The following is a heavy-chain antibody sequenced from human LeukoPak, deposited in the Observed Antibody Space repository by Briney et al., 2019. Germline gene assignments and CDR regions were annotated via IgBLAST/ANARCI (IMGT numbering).Heavy chain of an antibody. CDR2: LYYTGST. CDR3: AKDPRGYYDSFDC. D-gene: IGHD3-22*01. CDR1: GGSISSSNYY. Sequence: SETLSLTCTVSGGSISSSNYYWGWIRQPPGKGLEWIGNLYYTGSTYYNTSLKSRVTLSVDTSKNQFSLKMSSVTVADTAVYYCAKDPRGYYDSFDCWGQGTLVTVSS. J-gene: IGHJ4*02. V-gene: IGHV4-39*02.